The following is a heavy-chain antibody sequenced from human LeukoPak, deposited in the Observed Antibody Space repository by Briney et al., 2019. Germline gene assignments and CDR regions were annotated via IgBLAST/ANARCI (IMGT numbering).Heavy chain of an antibody. Sequence: SETLSLTCTVSGGSISSSSYYWGWIRQPPGKGLEWIGSIYYSGSTYYNPSLKSRVTISVDTSKNQFSLKLSSVTAADTAVYYCARSRNPPYSSSWYNWFDPWGQGTLVTVSS. D-gene: IGHD6-13*01. CDR2: IYYSGST. CDR1: GGSISSSSYY. V-gene: IGHV4-39*01. CDR3: ARSRNPPYSSSWYNWFDP. J-gene: IGHJ5*02.